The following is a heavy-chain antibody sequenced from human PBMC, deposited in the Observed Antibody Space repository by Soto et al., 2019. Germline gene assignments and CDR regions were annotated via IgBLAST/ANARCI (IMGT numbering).Heavy chain of an antibody. CDR1: GGTFSSLA. V-gene: IGHV1-69*06. Sequence: SVKVSCKASGGTFSSLAISWVRQAPGQGLEWMGGLVPVFGTANYAQKFQGRVTITADTSTSTSYMELGSLRSDDTAVYYCARDRREKGAAAGLDYWGQGTLVTVSS. CDR2: LVPVFGTA. D-gene: IGHD6-13*01. J-gene: IGHJ4*02. CDR3: ARDRREKGAAAGLDY.